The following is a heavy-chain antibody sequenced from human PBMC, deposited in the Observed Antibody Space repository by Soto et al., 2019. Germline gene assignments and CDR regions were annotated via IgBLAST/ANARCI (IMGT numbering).Heavy chain of an antibody. CDR3: ARRRDTTMAHDGFDI. J-gene: IGHJ3*02. D-gene: IGHD5-18*01. Sequence: EVQLVESGGGLFQPGGSLRLSCAASGFTVSSNYMSWVRQAPGKGLEWVSVIYTGGSTDYADSVKGRFTISRDISKNTLYLQMNSLRADDTAVYYCARRRDTTMAHDGFDIWGHGTMVTVSS. CDR2: IYTGGST. CDR1: GFTVSSNY. V-gene: IGHV3-53*01.